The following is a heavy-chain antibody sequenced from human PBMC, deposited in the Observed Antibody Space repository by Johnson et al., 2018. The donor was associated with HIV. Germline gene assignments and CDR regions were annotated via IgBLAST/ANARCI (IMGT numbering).Heavy chain of an antibody. CDR2: IYSGGST. V-gene: IGHV3-66*04. J-gene: IGHJ3*02. D-gene: IGHD1-26*01. CDR1: GFTFSNFA. Sequence: VQLVDSGGGLVQPGGSLRLSCEVSGFTFSNFAMSWVRQAPGQGLEWVSVIYSGGSTYSADSVKCRFTISRDTSKNTLYLQMNSLRAEDTALYYCASQLGATGAFDIWGQGTMVTVSS. CDR3: ASQLGATGAFDI.